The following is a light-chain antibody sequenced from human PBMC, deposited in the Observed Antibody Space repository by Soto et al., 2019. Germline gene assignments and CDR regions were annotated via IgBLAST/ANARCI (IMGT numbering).Light chain of an antibody. Sequence: EIVMTQSPATLSVSPGERATLSCRASQSFSSNLAWYQQKPGQAPRLLIYGASTRATGIPARFSGSGSGTDFTLTISRLEPEDSAVYYCQQYGSLITFGQGTRLEIK. CDR1: QSFSSN. V-gene: IGKV3-15*01. J-gene: IGKJ5*01. CDR3: QQYGSLIT. CDR2: GAS.